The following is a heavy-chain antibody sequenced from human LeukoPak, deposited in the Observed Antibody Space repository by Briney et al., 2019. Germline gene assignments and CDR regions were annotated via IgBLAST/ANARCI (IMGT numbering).Heavy chain of an antibody. CDR1: NYMFTRYG. D-gene: IGHD3-22*01. Sequence: ASVTVSCRASNYMFTRYGMSWVRQAPGQGPEWMGWISAYNGNTNYAQKLQGRVTMTTDTSTSTAYMELRSLRSDDTAVYYCARSPLYYYDSSGYSDNWFDPWGQGTLVTVSS. CDR3: ARSPLYYYDSSGYSDNWFDP. V-gene: IGHV1-18*01. CDR2: ISAYNGNT. J-gene: IGHJ5*02.